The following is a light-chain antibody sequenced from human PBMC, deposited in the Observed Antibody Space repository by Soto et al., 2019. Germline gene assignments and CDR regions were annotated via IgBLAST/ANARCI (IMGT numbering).Light chain of an antibody. Sequence: VLTQSPLSLSITLGQPASISCRSSQSLIYSNGNTYLNWYQQRPGXSPXRLIYQVSIRDSGVPDRFIVSGSGSGTDFTLKISRVEAEDVGVYYCMEGTPSFGQGTKVDIK. J-gene: IGKJ1*01. V-gene: IGKV2-30*01. CDR3: MEGTPS. CDR1: QSLIYSNGNTY. CDR2: QVS.